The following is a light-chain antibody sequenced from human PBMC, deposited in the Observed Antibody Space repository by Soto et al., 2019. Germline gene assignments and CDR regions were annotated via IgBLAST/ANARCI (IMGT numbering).Light chain of an antibody. V-gene: IGKV3-11*01. CDR2: DAS. J-gene: IGKJ4*01. Sequence: EIVLTQSPATLSLSPGERATLSCRASQSVSSYLAWYQQKPGQAPRLLIYDASNRATGIPARFSGSGSGTDFTLTISSLEPVDFAVYYCQQRSDWPSTFGGGNKVQIK. CDR3: QQRSDWPST. CDR1: QSVSSY.